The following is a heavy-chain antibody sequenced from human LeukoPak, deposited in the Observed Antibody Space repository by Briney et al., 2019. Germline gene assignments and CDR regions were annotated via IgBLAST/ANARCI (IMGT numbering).Heavy chain of an antibody. J-gene: IGHJ5*02. CDR2: IYYSGSA. V-gene: IGHV4-59*08. D-gene: IGHD1-1*01. Sequence: PSETLSLTCTVSGGSISSYYWSWIRQPPGKGLEWIGYIYYSGSANYNPSLKSRVTISVDASKNQFSLKLSSVTAADTAVYYCARRLLGPQQGTVWFDPWGQGTLVTVSS. CDR1: GGSISSYY. CDR3: ARRLLGPQQGTVWFDP.